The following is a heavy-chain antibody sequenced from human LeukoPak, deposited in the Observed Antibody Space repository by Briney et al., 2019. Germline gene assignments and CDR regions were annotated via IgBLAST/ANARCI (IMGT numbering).Heavy chain of an antibody. CDR2: ISYDGSNK. CDR3: AKCRSLSPASATNY. CDR1: GVTFSSYG. D-gene: IGHD2-15*01. J-gene: IGHJ4*02. V-gene: IGHV3-30*18. Sequence: PGGSLRLSCAASGVTFSSYGMHWVRQAPGKGLEWVAVISYDGSNKYYADSVKGRFTISRDNSKNTLYLQMNSLRAEDMAVYYCAKCRSLSPASATNYWGQGTLVTVSS.